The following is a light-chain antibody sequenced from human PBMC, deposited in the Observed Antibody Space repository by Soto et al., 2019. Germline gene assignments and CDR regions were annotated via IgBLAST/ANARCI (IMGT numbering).Light chain of an antibody. CDR2: DAS. V-gene: IGKV3-20*01. CDR1: QSNRRAS. CDR3: QQYGTSPRT. J-gene: IGKJ1*01. Sequence: EIVLPPSPGPLSLSHGKCATLSCRASQSNRRASLAWYQQKPGQAPRLHIYDASNRATGIPARFSGSGSGTDCTLTISSLDPEEFAGYYCQQYGTSPRTFGQGTKVDIK.